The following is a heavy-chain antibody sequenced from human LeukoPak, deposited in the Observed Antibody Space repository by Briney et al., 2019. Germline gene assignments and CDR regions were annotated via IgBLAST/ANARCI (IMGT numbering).Heavy chain of an antibody. D-gene: IGHD6-13*01. CDR1: GYSFTSYW. CDR3: ARAGGFVCCPTAGEFDY. J-gene: IGHJ4*02. V-gene: IGHV5-51*01. CDR2: IYPGDSDT. Sequence: GESLKVSCKGSGYSFTSYWIGWVRQMPGKGLEWMGIIYPGDSDTRYSPSFQGQVTISADKSISTAYLQWSSLKASDTAMYYCARAGGFVCCPTAGEFDYWGQGTLVTVSS.